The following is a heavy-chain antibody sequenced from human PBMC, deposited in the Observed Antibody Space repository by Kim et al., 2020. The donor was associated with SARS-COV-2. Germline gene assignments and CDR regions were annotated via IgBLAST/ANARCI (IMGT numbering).Heavy chain of an antibody. V-gene: IGHV3-7*03. CDR3: ARDRDVDTAMADY. Sequence: GGSLRLSCAASGFTFSSYWMSWVRQAPGKGLEWVANIKQDGSEKYYVDSVKGRFSISRDNAKNSLYLQMNSLRAEDTAVYYCARDRDVDTAMADYWGQGTLVTVSS. D-gene: IGHD5-18*01. CDR1: GFTFSSYW. J-gene: IGHJ4*02. CDR2: IKQDGSEK.